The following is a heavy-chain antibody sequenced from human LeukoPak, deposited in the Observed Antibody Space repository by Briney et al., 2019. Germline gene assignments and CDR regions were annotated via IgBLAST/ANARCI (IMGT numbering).Heavy chain of an antibody. CDR2: ISSSGSGGNT. CDR3: ARTEYSSSWYYFDY. J-gene: IGHJ4*02. Sequence: PGWSLRLSCVASGVTLSNYAMSWARQAPGKGLEWVSGISSSGSGGNTYYADSVKGRFTISRDNSKNTLYLQMNSLRAEDTAVYYCARTEYSSSWYYFDYWGQGTLVTVSS. D-gene: IGHD6-13*01. CDR1: GVTLSNYA. V-gene: IGHV3-23*01.